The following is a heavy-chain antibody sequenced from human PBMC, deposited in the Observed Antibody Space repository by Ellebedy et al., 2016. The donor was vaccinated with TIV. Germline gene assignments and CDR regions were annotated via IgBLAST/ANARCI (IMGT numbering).Heavy chain of an antibody. J-gene: IGHJ2*01. V-gene: IGHV3-33*01. CDR3: TRELTGDLNFDL. CDR2: VWYDGSNK. D-gene: IGHD7-27*01. Sequence: GESLKISCAASGFTFSSYAMHWVRQAPGQGLEWVALVWYDGSNKYYADSVRGRFTISRDTSKNTLYLQMNSLRAEDTAVYYCTRELTGDLNFDLWGRGTLVTVSS. CDR1: GFTFSSYA.